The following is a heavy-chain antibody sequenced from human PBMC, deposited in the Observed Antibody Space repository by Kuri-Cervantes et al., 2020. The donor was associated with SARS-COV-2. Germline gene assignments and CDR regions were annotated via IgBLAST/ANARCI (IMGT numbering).Heavy chain of an antibody. Sequence: GESLKISCAASGFTFSSYWMHWVRQAPGKGLVWVSRINSDGSSTSYADSVKGRFTISRDNAKNTLYLQMNSLRAEDTAVYYCARDHTKRWPINSYFDYWGQGTLVTVSS. CDR3: ARDHTKRWPINSYFDY. CDR2: INSDGSST. D-gene: IGHD5-24*01. V-gene: IGHV3-74*01. CDR1: GFTFSSYW. J-gene: IGHJ4*02.